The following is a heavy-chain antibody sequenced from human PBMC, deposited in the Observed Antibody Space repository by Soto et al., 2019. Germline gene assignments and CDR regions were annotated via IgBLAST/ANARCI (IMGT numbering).Heavy chain of an antibody. V-gene: IGHV1-18*04. D-gene: IGHD3-22*01. CDR3: ARAGPVIVVVIHDY. Sequence: ASVKVSCKASGYTFTGYYMHWVRQAPGQGLEWMGWISAYNGNTNYAQKLQGRVTMTTDTSTSTAYMELRSLRSDDTAVYYCARAGPVIVVVIHDYWGQGTLVTVSS. CDR2: ISAYNGNT. CDR1: GYTFTGYY. J-gene: IGHJ4*02.